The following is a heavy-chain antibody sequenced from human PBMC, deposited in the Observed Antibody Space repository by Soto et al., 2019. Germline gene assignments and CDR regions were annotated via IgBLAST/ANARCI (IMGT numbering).Heavy chain of an antibody. V-gene: IGHV3-11*06. D-gene: IGHD2-21*01. CDR1: GFPFNDYY. Sequence: QVNLVESGGGLVKPGVSLRLSCATSGFPFNDYYMTWIRQAPGKGLEWLSHISPKSTFRNYADSVKGRFTISRDNTESSLFLQMNSLGVDDTAVYSCVRGGGGGLFEHWGQGVLVTVSS. J-gene: IGHJ4*02. CDR3: VRGGGGGLFEH. CDR2: ISPKSTFR.